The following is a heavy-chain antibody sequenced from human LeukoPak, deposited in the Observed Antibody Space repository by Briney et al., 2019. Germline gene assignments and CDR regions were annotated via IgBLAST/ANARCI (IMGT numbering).Heavy chain of an antibody. J-gene: IGHJ4*02. Sequence: SETLSLTCTVSGGSISSYYWSWIRQPPGKGLEWIGYIYHSGSTYYNPSLKSRVTISVDRSKNQFSLKLSSVTAADTAVYYCARDGGSYSSDYWGQGTLVTVSS. CDR2: IYHSGST. V-gene: IGHV4-59*12. CDR1: GGSISSYY. CDR3: ARDGGSYSSDY. D-gene: IGHD1-26*01.